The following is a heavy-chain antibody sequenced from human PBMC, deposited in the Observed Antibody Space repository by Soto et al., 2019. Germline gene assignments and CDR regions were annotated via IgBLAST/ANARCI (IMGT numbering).Heavy chain of an antibody. CDR3: ASFGGGMDV. V-gene: IGHV4-4*02. CDR2: TYHSGST. D-gene: IGHD3-10*01. Sequence: QVQLQESGPGLVKPSGTLSLTCAVSGGSISGINWWYWVRQPPGKGLQWIGETYHSGSTNNNPSLKRRVTISVDKSKNQFSLKLSSVTAADTAVYYCASFGGGMDVWGQGTTVTVSS. J-gene: IGHJ6*02. CDR1: GGSISGINW.